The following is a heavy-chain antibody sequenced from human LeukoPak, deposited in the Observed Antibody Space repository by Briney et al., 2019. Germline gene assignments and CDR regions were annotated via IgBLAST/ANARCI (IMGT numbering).Heavy chain of an antibody. D-gene: IGHD3-16*02. Sequence: PSETLSLTCTVSGGSISSSSYYWGWIRQPPGKGLEWIGSIYYSGSTYYNPSLKSRVTISVDTSKNQFSLKLSSVTAADTAVYYCARVYDYVWGSYRPWGQGTLVTVSS. J-gene: IGHJ4*02. CDR2: IYYSGST. V-gene: IGHV4-39*07. CDR3: ARVYDYVWGSYRP. CDR1: GGSISSSSYY.